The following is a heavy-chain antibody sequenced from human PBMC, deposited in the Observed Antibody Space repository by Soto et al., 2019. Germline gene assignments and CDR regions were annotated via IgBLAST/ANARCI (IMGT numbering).Heavy chain of an antibody. CDR3: ARDHGGSTWFVGVYYFFGMDV. D-gene: IGHD6-13*01. CDR2: IGSSGDAI. Sequence: EVQLVESGGDLVQHGGSLRLSCAASGFIVSDYTMTWVRQAPGRGLEFVSHIGSSGDAIFYAESVKGRFTVSRDNAKNSLSLQMNSLRDDDTAVYFCARDHGGSTWFVGVYYFFGMDVWGQGTAVTVSS. V-gene: IGHV3-48*02. CDR1: GFIVSDYT. J-gene: IGHJ6*02.